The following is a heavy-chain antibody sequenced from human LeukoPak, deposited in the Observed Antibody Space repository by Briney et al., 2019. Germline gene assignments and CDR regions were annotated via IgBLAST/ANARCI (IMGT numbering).Heavy chain of an antibody. Sequence: PGGSLRLSCAASGFTFSSYAMHWVRQAPGKGLEWVAVISYDGSNKYYADSVKGRFTISRDNSKNTLYLQMNSLRAEDTAVYYCARVGIAAAKAIDYWGQGTLVTVSS. CDR2: ISYDGSNK. D-gene: IGHD6-13*01. V-gene: IGHV3-30*04. CDR3: ARVGIAAAKAIDY. J-gene: IGHJ4*02. CDR1: GFTFSSYA.